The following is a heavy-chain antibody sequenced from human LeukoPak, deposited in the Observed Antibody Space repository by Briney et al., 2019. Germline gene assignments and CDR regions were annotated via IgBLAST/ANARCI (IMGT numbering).Heavy chain of an antibody. CDR3: ATSSNAPGNH. V-gene: IGHV3-7*01. CDR1: GFTFSTYW. Sequence: GGSLRLSCAASGFTFSTYWMNWVRQAPGKGLEWVANIKQDGSEKYYVDSVKGRFTISRDNAKNSLNLQMNSLRAEDTAVYYCATSSNAPGNHWGQGTLVTVSS. D-gene: IGHD2-2*01. J-gene: IGHJ5*02. CDR2: IKQDGSEK.